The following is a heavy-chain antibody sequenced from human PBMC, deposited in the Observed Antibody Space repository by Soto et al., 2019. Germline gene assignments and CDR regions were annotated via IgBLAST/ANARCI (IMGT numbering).Heavy chain of an antibody. V-gene: IGHV3-21*01. CDR2: ISSSSSYI. D-gene: IGHD4-4*01. Sequence: GGSLRLSCAASGFTFSSYSMNWVRQAPGKGLEWVSSISSSSSYIYYADSVKGRFTISRDNAKNSLYLQMNSLRAEDTAVYYCARDYAGVATVSTFDYWGQGTLVTVSS. CDR3: ARDYAGVATVSTFDY. J-gene: IGHJ4*02. CDR1: GFTFSSYS.